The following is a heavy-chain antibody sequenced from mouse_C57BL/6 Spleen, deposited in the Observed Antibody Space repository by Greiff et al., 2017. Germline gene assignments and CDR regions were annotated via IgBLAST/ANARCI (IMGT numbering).Heavy chain of an antibody. Sequence: QVQLQQPGAELVRPGSSVKLSCKASGYTFTSYWMDWVKQRPGQGLEWIGNIYPSDSETHYNQKFKDKATLTVDKSSSTAYMQLSSLTSEDSAVYYCARRDYFSIDYWGQGTSVTVSS. V-gene: IGHV1-61*01. J-gene: IGHJ4*01. CDR1: GYTFTSYW. CDR2: IYPSDSET. CDR3: ARRDYFSIDY.